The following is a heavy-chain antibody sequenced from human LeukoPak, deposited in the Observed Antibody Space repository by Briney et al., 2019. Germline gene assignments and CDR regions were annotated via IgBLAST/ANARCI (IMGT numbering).Heavy chain of an antibody. CDR1: GYSFTSYW. CDR3: ARRQYYDSSGYYPFEY. D-gene: IGHD3-22*01. V-gene: IGHV5-51*01. J-gene: IGHJ4*02. CDR2: IYPGDSDT. Sequence: GESLKISCKGSGYSFTSYWIGWVRQMPGKGLECMGIIYPGDSDTRYSSSFQGQVTISADKSISTAYLQWSSLKASDTAMYYCARRQYYDSSGYYPFEYWGQGTLVTVSS.